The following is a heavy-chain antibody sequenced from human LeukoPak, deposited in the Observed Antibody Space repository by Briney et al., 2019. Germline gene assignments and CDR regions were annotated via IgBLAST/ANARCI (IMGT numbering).Heavy chain of an antibody. CDR3: AKGGRWDYYDSSH. Sequence: GSLRPSCAASGFTFSSYATTWVRQAPGKGLEWVSGISGSGGSTYYADSVKGRFTISRDNSKNTLYLQMNSLRAEDTAVYYCAKGGRWDYYDSSHWGQGTMVTVSS. V-gene: IGHV3-23*01. CDR1: GFTFSSYA. J-gene: IGHJ3*01. CDR2: ISGSGGST. D-gene: IGHD3-22*01.